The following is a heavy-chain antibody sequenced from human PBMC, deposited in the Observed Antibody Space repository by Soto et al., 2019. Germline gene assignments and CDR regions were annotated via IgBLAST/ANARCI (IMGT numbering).Heavy chain of an antibody. J-gene: IGHJ4*02. CDR1: GFTFSSYW. CDR3: ARDIGWLAGDY. Sequence: EVQLVESGGGLVQPGGSLRLSCAASGFTFSSYWMHWVRQAPGKGLEWVAHIKKDGSEEYYVDSVKGRFTISRDNAKNSLWVQMNSLRAEDTAIYYCARDIGWLAGDYWGQGALVTVSS. CDR2: IKKDGSEE. V-gene: IGHV3-7*01. D-gene: IGHD2-15*01.